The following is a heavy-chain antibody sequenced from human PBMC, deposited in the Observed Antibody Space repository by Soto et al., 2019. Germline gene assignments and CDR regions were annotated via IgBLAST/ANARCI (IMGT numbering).Heavy chain of an antibody. J-gene: IGHJ4*02. Sequence: GASVKVSCKASGYTFTGYYMHWVRQAPGQGLEWMGWINPNSGGTNYAQKFQGWVTMTRDTSISTAYMELSRLRSDDTAVYYCARAMDIVATIHYDYWGQGTLVTVSS. D-gene: IGHD5-12*01. V-gene: IGHV1-2*04. CDR3: ARAMDIVATIHYDY. CDR2: INPNSGGT. CDR1: GYTFTGYY.